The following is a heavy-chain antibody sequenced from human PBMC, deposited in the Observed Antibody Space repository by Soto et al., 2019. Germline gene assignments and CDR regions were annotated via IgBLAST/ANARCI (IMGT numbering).Heavy chain of an antibody. CDR2: FFSDAER. CDR3: ARMDGDYNYYGLDV. Sequence: QVTLKESGPVLVKPTETLTLTCSVSGFSLTNGRMGVSWIRQPPGKALEWLAHFFSDAERSYSTSMQSRLNMYKDYSGSQVVLNMTNMAPADTATYFCARMDGDYNYYGLDVWGHGIAVTVSS. CDR1: GFSLTNGRMG. D-gene: IGHD4-17*01. J-gene: IGHJ6*02. V-gene: IGHV2-26*01.